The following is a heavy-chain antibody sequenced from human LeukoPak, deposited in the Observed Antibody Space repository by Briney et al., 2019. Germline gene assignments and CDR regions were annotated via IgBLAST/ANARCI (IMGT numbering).Heavy chain of an antibody. D-gene: IGHD3-10*01. V-gene: IGHV4-38-2*02. CDR2: IYHSGRT. J-gene: IGHJ4*02. CDR3: ARHGRWARTMVRGVMRYFDY. Sequence: PSETLSLTCTVSGYSISSGYYWGWIRQPPGKGLEWIGSIYHSGRTYYNPSLKSRVTISVDTSKNQFSLKLSSVTAADTAVYYCARHGRWARTMVRGVMRYFDYWGQGTLVTVSS. CDR1: GYSISSGYY.